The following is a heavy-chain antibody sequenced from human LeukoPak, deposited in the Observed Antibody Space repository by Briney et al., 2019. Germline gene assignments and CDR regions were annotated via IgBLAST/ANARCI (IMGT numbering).Heavy chain of an antibody. CDR3: ARVVVVIMGAYDSLDI. CDR1: GFTVSSNY. Sequence: GGSLRLSCAASGFTVSSNYMSWVRQAPGKGLEWVSVIYSGGSTYYADSVKGRFTISRDNSKNTLYLQMNSLRAEDTAVYYCARVVVVIMGAYDSLDIWGQGTMVTVSS. V-gene: IGHV3-66*01. CDR2: IYSGGST. D-gene: IGHD3-22*01. J-gene: IGHJ3*02.